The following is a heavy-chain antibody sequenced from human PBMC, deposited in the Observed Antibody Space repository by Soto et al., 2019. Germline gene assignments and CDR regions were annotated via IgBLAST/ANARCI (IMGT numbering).Heavy chain of an antibody. CDR1: GGTFSSYA. Sequence: SVKVSCKASGGTFSSYAISWVRQAPGQGLEWMGGIIPIFGTANYAQKFQGRVTITADESTSTAYMELSSLRSEDTAVYYCAREHSGSYGRFKWFDPWGQGTLVTVSS. D-gene: IGHD1-26*01. CDR3: AREHSGSYGRFKWFDP. J-gene: IGHJ5*02. CDR2: IIPIFGTA. V-gene: IGHV1-69*13.